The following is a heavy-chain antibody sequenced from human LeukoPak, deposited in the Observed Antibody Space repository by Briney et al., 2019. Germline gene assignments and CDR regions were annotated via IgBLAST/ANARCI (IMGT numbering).Heavy chain of an antibody. V-gene: IGHV4-4*07. J-gene: IGHJ4*02. CDR2: TYTSGST. CDR1: GGSISSYY. CDR3: AXXXPXXXXXXXXDY. Sequence: SETLSLTCTVSGGSISSYYWSWIRQPAGKGLEWIGRTYTSGSTNYNPSLKSRVTMSVDTSKNQFSLKLGSVTAADTPMECVAXXXPXXXXXXXXDYWGQGTLVTVSS.